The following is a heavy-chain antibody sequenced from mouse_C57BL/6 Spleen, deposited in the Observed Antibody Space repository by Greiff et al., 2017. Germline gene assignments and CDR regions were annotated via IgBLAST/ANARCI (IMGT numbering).Heavy chain of an antibody. CDR1: GYAFSSSW. D-gene: IGHD3-2*02. V-gene: IGHV1-82*01. J-gene: IGHJ2*01. CDR2: IYPGDGDT. CDR3: ARRSSGLYYFDY. Sequence: VKLVESGPELVKPGASVKISCKASGYAFSSSWMNWVKQRPGKGLEWIGRIYPGDGDTNYNGKFKGKATLTADKSSSTAYMQLSSLTSEDSAVYFCARRSSGLYYFDYWGQGTTLTVSS.